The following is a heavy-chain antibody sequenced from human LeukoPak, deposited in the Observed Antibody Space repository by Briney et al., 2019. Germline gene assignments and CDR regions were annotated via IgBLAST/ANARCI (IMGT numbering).Heavy chain of an antibody. Sequence: SETLSLTCTVSGYSISSGYYWGWIRQPPGKGLEWIGSIYHSGSTYYNPSLKSRVTISVDTSKNQFSLKLSSVTAADTAVYYCARRVVVPAAYRIFDYWGQGTLVTVSS. CDR2: IYHSGST. D-gene: IGHD2-2*01. J-gene: IGHJ4*02. CDR1: GYSISSGYY. V-gene: IGHV4-38-2*02. CDR3: ARRVVVPAAYRIFDY.